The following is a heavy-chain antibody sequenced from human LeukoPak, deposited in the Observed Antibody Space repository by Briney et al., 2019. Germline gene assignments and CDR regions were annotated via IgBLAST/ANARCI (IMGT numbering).Heavy chain of an antibody. CDR3: ARDRVCGGDCYLIMRDDAFDI. Sequence: GGSLRLSCAASGFTFSSYSMNWVRQAPGKGLEWVSSISSSSSYIYYADSVKGRFTISRDNAKNSLYLQMNSLRAEDTAVYYCARDRVCGGDCYLIMRDDAFDIWGQGTMVTVSS. D-gene: IGHD2-21*02. V-gene: IGHV3-21*01. CDR2: ISSSSSYI. J-gene: IGHJ3*02. CDR1: GFTFSSYS.